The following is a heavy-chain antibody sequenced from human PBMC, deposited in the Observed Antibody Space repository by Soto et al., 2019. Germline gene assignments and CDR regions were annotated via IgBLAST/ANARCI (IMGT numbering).Heavy chain of an antibody. V-gene: IGHV4-30-2*01. D-gene: IGHD2-2*01. CDR1: GGSISSGGYS. J-gene: IGHJ4*02. CDR3: ARDPTPFGQGTLVTVSSGWGLSEGLLQGFWRHLQQLCYQLGATGPWTRARPFDY. CDR2: IYHNGST. Sequence: SETLSLTCAVSGGSISSGGYSWSWIRQPPRKSLEWIGYIYHNGSTYYKPSLKSRDTISVDRSKNQLSLKLSSVTAADTAVYYCARDPTPFGQGTLVTVSSGWGLSEGLLQGFWRHLQQLCYQLGATGPWTRARPFDYWGQGALVTVSS.